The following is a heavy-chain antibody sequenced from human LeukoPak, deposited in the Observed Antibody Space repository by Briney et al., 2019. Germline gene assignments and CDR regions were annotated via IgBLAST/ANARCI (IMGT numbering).Heavy chain of an antibody. Sequence: GALGLSFAASGFTFSNFSMNWGRPAPGKGVGWGSSISRSGVYIYNADSLKGRFSVSRDNAKNTLFLQMNSLRAEDTAVYYCARVLGHYSSGHDWGQGTLVTVSS. J-gene: IGHJ4*02. CDR1: GFTFSNFS. CDR2: ISRSGVYI. CDR3: ARVLGHYSSGHD. D-gene: IGHD6-19*01. V-gene: IGHV3-21*06.